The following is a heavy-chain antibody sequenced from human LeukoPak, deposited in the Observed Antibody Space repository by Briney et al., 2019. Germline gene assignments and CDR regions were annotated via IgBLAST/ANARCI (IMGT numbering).Heavy chain of an antibody. D-gene: IGHD5-18*01. Sequence: SETLSLTCAVYGGSFSGYYWSWIRQTPGKGLEWIGEINHSGSTNYNPSLKSRVTISVDTSKNQFSLKLSSVTAADTAVYYCARGRGVPWDTAMVTLFDYWGQGTLVTVSS. V-gene: IGHV4-34*01. CDR2: INHSGST. J-gene: IGHJ4*02. CDR3: ARGRGVPWDTAMVTLFDY. CDR1: GGSFSGYY.